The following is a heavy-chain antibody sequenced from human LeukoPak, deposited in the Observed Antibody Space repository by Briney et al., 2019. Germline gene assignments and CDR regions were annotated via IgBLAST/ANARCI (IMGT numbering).Heavy chain of an antibody. CDR3: TRAGDGYNSDFGDLDY. Sequence: GGSLRLSCTASGFTFGDYAMSWVRQAPGKGLEWVGFIRSKAYGGTTEYAASVKGRFTISRDDSKSIAYLQMNSLKTEDTAVYYCTRAGDGYNSDFGDLDYWGQGTLVTVSS. D-gene: IGHD5-24*01. CDR1: GFTFGDYA. CDR2: IRSKAYGGTT. J-gene: IGHJ4*02. V-gene: IGHV3-49*04.